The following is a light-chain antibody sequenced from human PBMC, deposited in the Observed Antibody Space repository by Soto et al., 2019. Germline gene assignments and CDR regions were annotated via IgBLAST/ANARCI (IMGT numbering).Light chain of an antibody. CDR1: RSNIGRNF. CDR3: AAWDDTLDAQV. J-gene: IGLJ7*01. V-gene: IGLV1-47*01. Sequence: QTVVTQSPSASGTPGQRVTISCSGSRSNIGRNFAYWYQHVPGTAPRLLIQRNNERPSGVPDRFSGSKSGTSVSLAIRGLRSDDEATYYCAAWDDTLDAQVFGGGTQLTVL. CDR2: RNN.